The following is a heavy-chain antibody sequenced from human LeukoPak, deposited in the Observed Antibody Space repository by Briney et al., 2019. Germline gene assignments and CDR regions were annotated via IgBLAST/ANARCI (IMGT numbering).Heavy chain of an antibody. D-gene: IGHD6-19*01. CDR2: ISGSGGST. Sequence: GGSLRLSCAASGFTFSSYAMSWVPQAPGKGLEWVSAISGSGGSTYYADSVKGRFTISRDNSKNTLYLQMNSLRAEDTAVYYCAKGSNSSGWVFDYWGQGTLVTVSS. CDR3: AKGSNSSGWVFDY. CDR1: GFTFSSYA. J-gene: IGHJ4*02. V-gene: IGHV3-23*01.